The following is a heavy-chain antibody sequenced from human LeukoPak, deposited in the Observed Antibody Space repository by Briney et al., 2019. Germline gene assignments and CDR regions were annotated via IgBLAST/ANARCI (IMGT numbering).Heavy chain of an antibody. D-gene: IGHD3-10*01. CDR1: GFSFSSFD. J-gene: IGHJ4*02. Sequence: GGSLRLSCAASGFSFSSFDMSWVRQAPGKGLEWVSAIRESGESTYYADSVKGRFTISRDNSRNMLYLQMSSLRAEDTAIYYCALTDGSGSYWLYWGQGTLVTVSA. V-gene: IGHV3-23*01. CDR3: ALTDGSGSYWLY. CDR2: IRESGEST.